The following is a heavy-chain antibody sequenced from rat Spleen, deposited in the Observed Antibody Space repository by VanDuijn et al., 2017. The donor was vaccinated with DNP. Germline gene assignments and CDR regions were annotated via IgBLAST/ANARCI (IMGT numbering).Heavy chain of an antibody. J-gene: IGHJ1*01. CDR3: ARGSGTPYWYFDF. V-gene: IGHV5-25*01. Sequence: EVQLVESGGGLVQPGRSLKLSCAASGFIFSDYYMAWVRQAPKKGLEWVASISASGGSTSYRDSVRGRFTISRDNAENTLYLQMNGLRSEDTATYYCARGSGTPYWYFDFWGPGTMVTVSS. D-gene: IGHD5-1*01. CDR2: ISASGGST. CDR1: GFIFSDYY.